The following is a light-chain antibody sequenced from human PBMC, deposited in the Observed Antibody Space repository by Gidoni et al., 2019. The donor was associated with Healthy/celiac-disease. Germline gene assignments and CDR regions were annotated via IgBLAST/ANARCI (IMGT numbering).Light chain of an antibody. V-gene: IGKV3-11*01. Sequence: EIVLTQSPATLSLSPGERATLSCRASQSVSSYLAWYQQTPGQAPRLLIYDASNRATGIPARFSGSGSGTDFTLTISSLEPEDFAVYYCQQRSNWPPGGTFGQGTKVEIK. J-gene: IGKJ1*01. CDR1: QSVSSY. CDR3: QQRSNWPPGGT. CDR2: DAS.